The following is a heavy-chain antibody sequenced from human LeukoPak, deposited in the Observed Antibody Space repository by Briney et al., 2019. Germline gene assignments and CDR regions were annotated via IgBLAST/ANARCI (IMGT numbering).Heavy chain of an antibody. CDR1: GGSISSYY. V-gene: IGHV4-59*01. CDR3: ARARLYGDYDY. CDR2: ISYTGST. D-gene: IGHD4-17*01. Sequence: SETLSLTCTVSGGSISSYYWTWIRQPPGKGLEWIGYISYTGSTNYKPSLKSRLTISVDTSKNQFSLKLTSVTAADTAVYYCARARLYGDYDYWGQGTLVTVSS. J-gene: IGHJ4*02.